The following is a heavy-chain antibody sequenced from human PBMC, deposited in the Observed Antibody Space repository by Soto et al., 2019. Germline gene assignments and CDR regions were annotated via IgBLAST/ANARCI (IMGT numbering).Heavy chain of an antibody. D-gene: IGHD3-10*01. V-gene: IGHV4-61*08. Sequence: SETLSLTCTVSGGSITIGGYYWSWIRQPPGKGLEWIGYIYYSGSTNYNPSLKSRVTISVDTSKNQFSLKLSSVTAADTAVYYCARLLYGSGSWFDPWGQGTLVTVSS. J-gene: IGHJ5*02. CDR1: GGSITIGGYY. CDR2: IYYSGST. CDR3: ARLLYGSGSWFDP.